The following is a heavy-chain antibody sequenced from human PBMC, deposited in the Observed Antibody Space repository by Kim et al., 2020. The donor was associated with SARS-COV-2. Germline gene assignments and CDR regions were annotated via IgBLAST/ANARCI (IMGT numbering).Heavy chain of an antibody. CDR1: GGSISSGGYY. J-gene: IGHJ6*02. V-gene: IGHV4-31*03. Sequence: SETLSLTCTVSGGSISSGGYYWSWIRQHPGKGLEWIGYIYYSGSTYYNPSLKSRVTISVDTSKNQFSLKLSSVTAADTAVYYCARGAENSSSWYGCLYYYGRDLWRQGTAVTVSS. CDR3: ARGAENSSSWYGCLYYYGRDL. CDR2: IYYSGST. D-gene: IGHD6-13*01.